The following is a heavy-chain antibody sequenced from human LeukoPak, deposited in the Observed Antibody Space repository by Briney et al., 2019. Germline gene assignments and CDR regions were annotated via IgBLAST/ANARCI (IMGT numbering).Heavy chain of an antibody. D-gene: IGHD4-17*01. CDR1: GGSISSYY. J-gene: IGHJ4*02. V-gene: IGHV4-59*01. CDR2: IYSRGTT. Sequence: SETLSLTCTVSGGSISSYYWSWIRQPPGKGLEWIGYIYSRGTTNYNPSLKSRVTILLDTSKNQFSLRLSSVTAADTAVYYCARGDYGDYQDYWGQGTLVTVSS. CDR3: ARGDYGDYQDY.